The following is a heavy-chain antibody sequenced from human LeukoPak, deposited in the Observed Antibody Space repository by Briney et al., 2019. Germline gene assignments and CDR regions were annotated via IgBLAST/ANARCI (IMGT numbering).Heavy chain of an antibody. CDR1: GFTFSSYS. V-gene: IGHV3-21*01. Sequence: GGSLRLSCAASGFTFSSYSMNWVRQAPGKGLEWVSSISSSSSYIYYADSVKGRFTISRDNAKTSLYLQMNSLRAEDTAVYYCARDPRGYNWNDVSDAFDIWGQGTMVTVSS. CDR2: ISSSSSYI. J-gene: IGHJ3*02. D-gene: IGHD1-20*01. CDR3: ARDPRGYNWNDVSDAFDI.